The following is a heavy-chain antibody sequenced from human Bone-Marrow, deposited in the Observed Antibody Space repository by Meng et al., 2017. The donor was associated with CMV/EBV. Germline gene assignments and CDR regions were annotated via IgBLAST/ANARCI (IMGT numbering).Heavy chain of an antibody. CDR3: ARDGYYYDFWSGYYRGNYYYGMDV. CDR2: ISSSSSYI. Sequence: LSLTCAASGFTFSSYSMNWVRQAPGKGLEWVSSISSSSSYIYYADSVKGRFTISRDNAKNSLYLQMNSLRAEDTAVYYCARDGYYYDFWSGYYRGNYYYGMDVWGQGTTVTVSS. V-gene: IGHV3-21*01. CDR1: GFTFSSYS. D-gene: IGHD3-3*01. J-gene: IGHJ6*02.